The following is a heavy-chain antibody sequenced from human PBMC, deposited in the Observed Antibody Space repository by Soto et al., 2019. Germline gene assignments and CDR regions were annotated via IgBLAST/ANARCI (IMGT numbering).Heavy chain of an antibody. Sequence: SETLSLTCTVSGGSISSYYWSWIRQPPGKGLEWIGYIYYSGSTNYNPSLKSRVTISVDTSKNQFSLKLSSVTAADTAVYYCARGSRYYDSSGYFSYFDYWGQGTLVTVSS. D-gene: IGHD3-22*01. V-gene: IGHV4-59*01. CDR2: IYYSGST. CDR3: ARGSRYYDSSGYFSYFDY. CDR1: GGSISSYY. J-gene: IGHJ4*02.